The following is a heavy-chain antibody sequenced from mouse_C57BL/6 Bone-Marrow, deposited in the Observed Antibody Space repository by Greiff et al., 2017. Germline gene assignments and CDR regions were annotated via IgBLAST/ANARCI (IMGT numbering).Heavy chain of an antibody. CDR3: TRRRDDSTTLFDY. Sequence: QVQLKQSGAELVRPGASVTLSCKASGYTFTDYEMHWVKQTPVHGLEWIGAIDPETGGTAYNQKFKGKAILTADKSSSTAYMELRSLTSEDSAVYYCTRRRDDSTTLFDYWGQGTTLTVSS. CDR1: GYTFTDYE. V-gene: IGHV1-15*01. CDR2: IDPETGGT. D-gene: IGHD2-4*01. J-gene: IGHJ2*01.